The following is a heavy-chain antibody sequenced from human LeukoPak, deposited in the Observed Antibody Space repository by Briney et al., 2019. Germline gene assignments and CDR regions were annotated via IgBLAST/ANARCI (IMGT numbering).Heavy chain of an antibody. V-gene: IGHV3-23*01. J-gene: IGHJ4*02. CDR2: ISDDSSFT. Sequence: PGGSLRLSCVASGLVFGKYAMAWVRQAPGKGLECVSIISDDSSFTYYLDSVKGRSTIFRDNSKNTLYLHMNSLKAEDTAVYYCAKGRCSGPGCDSFDYWGQGALVTVSS. CDR3: AKGRCSGPGCDSFDY. D-gene: IGHD5-12*01. CDR1: GLVFGKYA.